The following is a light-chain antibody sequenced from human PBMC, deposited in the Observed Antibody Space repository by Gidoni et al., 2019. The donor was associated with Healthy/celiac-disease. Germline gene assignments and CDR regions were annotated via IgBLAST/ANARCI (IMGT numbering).Light chain of an antibody. Sequence: NVLTQSPGTLSLSPGERAPLSCRASQSVSSSYLAWYQQKPGQAPRLLIYGASRRATGIPDRFSGSGSGTDFTLTISRLEPEDFAVYYCQQYGGSPVTFGQGTKLEIK. J-gene: IGKJ2*01. CDR2: GAS. CDR1: QSVSSSY. V-gene: IGKV3-20*01. CDR3: QQYGGSPVT.